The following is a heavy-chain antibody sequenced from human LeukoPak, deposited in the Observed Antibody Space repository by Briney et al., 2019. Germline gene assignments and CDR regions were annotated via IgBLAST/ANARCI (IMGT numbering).Heavy chain of an antibody. CDR2: MFDRGSP. CDR1: GGSINGYS. D-gene: IGHD5-18*01. V-gene: IGHV4-4*09. J-gene: IGHJ2*01. Sequence: SETLSLTCSVSGGSINGYSWGWVRQPPGKGLECIGYMFDRGSPNHHPSLQNRVTTSVDTSKNEFSLRLTSVTAADTVVYYCARRIQLWSYWHFDLWGRGTLVIVSS. CDR3: ARRIQLWSYWHFDL.